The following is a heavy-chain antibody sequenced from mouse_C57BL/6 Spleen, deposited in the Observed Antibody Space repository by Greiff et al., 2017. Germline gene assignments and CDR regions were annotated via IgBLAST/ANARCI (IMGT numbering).Heavy chain of an antibody. V-gene: IGHV1-76*01. J-gene: IGHJ2*01. Sequence: VKLQQSGAELVRPGASVKLSCKASGYTFTDYYINWVKQRPGQGLEWIARIYPGSGNTYYNEKFKGKATLTAEKSSSTAYMQLSSLTSEDSAVYFCAREDYWGQGTTRTVSS. CDR3: AREDY. CDR2: IYPGSGNT. CDR1: GYTFTDYY.